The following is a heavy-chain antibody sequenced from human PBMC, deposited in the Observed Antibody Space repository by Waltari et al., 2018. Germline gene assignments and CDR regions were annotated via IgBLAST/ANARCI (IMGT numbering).Heavy chain of an antibody. Sequence: EVQVVESGGGLVKPGGSLRLSCTASGFTFSSSSMYWVRQAPGKGLEWVSSISGTSHYIYYSDSVRGRFTISRDNPKNSLYLQMNSLRAEDTAVYYCARGSATTVTTRGPTDYWGQGTLVTVSS. CDR3: ARGSATTVTTRGPTDY. J-gene: IGHJ4*02. V-gene: IGHV3-21*01. CDR1: GFTFSSSS. D-gene: IGHD4-17*01. CDR2: ISGTSHYI.